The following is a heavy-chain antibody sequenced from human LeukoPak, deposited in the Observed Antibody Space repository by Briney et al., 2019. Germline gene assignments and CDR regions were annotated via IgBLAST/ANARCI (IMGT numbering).Heavy chain of an antibody. J-gene: IGHJ4*02. CDR2: ISSSGSTI. CDR1: GFTFSSYE. V-gene: IGHV3-48*03. Sequence: GGSLRLSCAASGFTFSSYEVNWVRQAPGKGLEWVSYISSSGSTIYYADSVKGRFTISRENAKNSLYLQMNSLRAEGTAVYYCAREDGYPRDYFDYWGQGTLVTVSS. D-gene: IGHD5-24*01. CDR3: AREDGYPRDYFDY.